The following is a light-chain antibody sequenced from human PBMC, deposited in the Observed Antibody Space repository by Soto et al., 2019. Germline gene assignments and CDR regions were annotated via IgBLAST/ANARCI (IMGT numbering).Light chain of an antibody. Sequence: QSVLTQPPSVSAAPGQKVTISCSGSSSNIGKNSVSWYQQVPGTAPKLLIYDNSERPSGIPDRFSGSKSGTSATLGITGLQTGDEADYYCGTWDSSLSAGVFGGGTKLTVL. CDR1: SSNIGKNS. CDR3: GTWDSSLSAGV. J-gene: IGLJ2*01. CDR2: DNS. V-gene: IGLV1-51*01.